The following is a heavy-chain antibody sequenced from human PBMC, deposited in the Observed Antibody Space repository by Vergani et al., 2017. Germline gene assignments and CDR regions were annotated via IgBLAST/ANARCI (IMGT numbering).Heavy chain of an antibody. J-gene: IGHJ4*02. CDR2: ISSSGSTI. Sequence: EVQLVESGGGLVQPGGSLRLSCAASGFTFSSYEMNWVRQAPGKGLEWVSYISSSGSTIYYADSVKGRFTISRDNAKNSLYLQMNSLRAEDTAVYYCAXSGGASSGWYRGAGYIDYWGQGTLVTVSS. D-gene: IGHD6-19*01. V-gene: IGHV3-48*03. CDR3: AXSGGASSGWYRGAGYIDY. CDR1: GFTFSSYE.